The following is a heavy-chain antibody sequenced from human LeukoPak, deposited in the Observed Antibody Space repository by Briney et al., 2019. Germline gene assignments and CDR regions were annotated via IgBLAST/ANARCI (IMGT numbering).Heavy chain of an antibody. V-gene: IGHV4-4*07. CDR1: GGSISSYY. Sequence: SETLSLTCTVSGGSISSYYWTWIRQPAGKGLEWIGRIHTSGSTNHNPSLKSRVTMSVDTSNNQFSLKLSSVTAADTAVYYCARXXEVPGGXXXDFWGQXXLVT. J-gene: IGHJ4*02. CDR2: IHTSGST. CDR3: ARXXEVPGGXXXDF. D-gene: IGHD6-19*01.